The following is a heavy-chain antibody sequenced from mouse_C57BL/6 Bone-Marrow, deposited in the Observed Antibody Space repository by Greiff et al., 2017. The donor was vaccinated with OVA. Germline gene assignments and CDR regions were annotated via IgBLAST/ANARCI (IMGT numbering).Heavy chain of an antibody. CDR3: ARVGLLLGFAY. J-gene: IGHJ3*01. D-gene: IGHD1-1*01. Sequence: EVQLQESGPELVKPGDSVKISCKASGYSFTGYFMNWVMQSHGKSLEWIGRINPYNGDTFYNQKFKGKATLTVDKSSSKAHMERRSLTSEDSAVYYCARVGLLLGFAYWGQGTLVTVSA. CDR1: GYSFTGYF. CDR2: INPYNGDT. V-gene: IGHV1-20*01.